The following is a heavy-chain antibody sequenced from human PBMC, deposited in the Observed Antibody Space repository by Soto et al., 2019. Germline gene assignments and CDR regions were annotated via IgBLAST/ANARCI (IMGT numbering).Heavy chain of an antibody. CDR1: GYSFTSYW. Sequence: GASLKISCKGSGYSFTSYWIGWVRQMPGKGLEWMGIIYPGDSDTRYSPSFQGQVTIPADKSISTAYLQWSSLKASDTAMYYCASRTLPGRHRHGYCSGGSCYGTPDYDAFDIWGQGTMVTVSS. CDR2: IYPGDSDT. J-gene: IGHJ3*02. D-gene: IGHD2-15*01. V-gene: IGHV5-51*01. CDR3: ASRTLPGRHRHGYCSGGSCYGTPDYDAFDI.